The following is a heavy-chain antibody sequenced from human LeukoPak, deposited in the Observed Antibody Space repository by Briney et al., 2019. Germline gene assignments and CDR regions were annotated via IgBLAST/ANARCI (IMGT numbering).Heavy chain of an antibody. CDR2: IIPIFGTA. CDR3: ARSREFTGYYYYYMDV. Sequence: SVKVSCKASGGTFGSYAISWVRQAPGQGLEWMGGIIPIFGTANYAQKFQGRVTITTDESTSTAYMELSGLRSEDTAVYYCARSREFTGYYYYYMDVWGKGTTVTVSS. D-gene: IGHD1-14*01. CDR1: GGTFGSYA. V-gene: IGHV1-69*05. J-gene: IGHJ6*03.